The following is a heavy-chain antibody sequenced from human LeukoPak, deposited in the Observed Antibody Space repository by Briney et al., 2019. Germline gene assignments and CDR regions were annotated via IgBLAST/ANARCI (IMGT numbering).Heavy chain of an antibody. V-gene: IGHV4-59*08. CDR2: IHYSGSP. D-gene: IGHD5-12*01. CDR1: GGSNY. Sequence: KASETLSLTCTVSGGSNYWSWLRQPPGKGLEWIAYIHYSGSPNYNPSLKSRVTISVDTSKNQFSLKLSSVTAADTAVYYCARRSLGYSGYGIWGQGTMVTVSS. J-gene: IGHJ3*02. CDR3: ARRSLGYSGYGI.